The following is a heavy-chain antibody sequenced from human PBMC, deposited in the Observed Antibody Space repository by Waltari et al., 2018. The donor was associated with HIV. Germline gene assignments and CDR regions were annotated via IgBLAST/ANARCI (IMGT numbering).Heavy chain of an antibody. CDR1: SGSISRSSSY. CDR2: IYDSGST. Sequence: QVQLQESGPGLVQPSETLSLTCTVSSGSISRSSSYWGWIRQPPGRGLEWIGNIYDSGSTYYNPSLKSRVTISVDTSKNQFSLKLSSVTAADTAVYYCANLPFVYFDYWGQGTLVTVSS. J-gene: IGHJ4*02. CDR3: ANLPFVYFDY. V-gene: IGHV4-39*01.